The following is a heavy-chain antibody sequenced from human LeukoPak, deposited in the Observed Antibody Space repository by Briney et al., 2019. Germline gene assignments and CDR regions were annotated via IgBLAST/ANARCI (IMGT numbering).Heavy chain of an antibody. J-gene: IGHJ4*02. V-gene: IGHV4-61*02. D-gene: IGHD3-10*01. CDR1: GGSISSGSYY. CDR3: ARDQTYSGSGIYTYFDY. Sequence: PSETLSLTCTVSGGSISSGSYYWSWIRQPAGKGLEWIGRIYTSGSTNYNPSLRSRVTISADTSKNHFSLKLSSVTAADTAVYYCARDQTYSGSGIYTYFDYWGQGILVTVSS. CDR2: IYTSGST.